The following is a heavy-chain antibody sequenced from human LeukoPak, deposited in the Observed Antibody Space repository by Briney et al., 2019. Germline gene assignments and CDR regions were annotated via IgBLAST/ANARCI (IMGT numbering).Heavy chain of an antibody. CDR3: ARAPCYYGSRRLASCRIDV. V-gene: IGHV1-18*01. D-gene: IGHD3-10*01. CDR1: GYTFTSYG. J-gene: IGHJ6*02. CDR2: ISAYNGNT. Sequence: ASVKVSCKASGYTFTSYGISWVRQAPGQGLEWMGWISAYNGNTNYAQKLQGRVTMTTDTSTSTAYMELRSLRSDDTAVYYCARAPCYYGSRRLASCRIDVWGQGTTVTVSS.